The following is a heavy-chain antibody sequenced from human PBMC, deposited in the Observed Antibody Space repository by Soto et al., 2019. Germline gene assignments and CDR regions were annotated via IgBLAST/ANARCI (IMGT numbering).Heavy chain of an antibody. J-gene: IGHJ4*02. CDR1: GYTFTSYG. CDR2: ISAYNGNT. Sequence: ASVKVSCKASGYTFTSYGISWVRQAPGQGLEWMGWISAYNGNTNYAQKLQGRVTMTTDTSTSTAYMELRSLGSDDTAVYYCARESDAFGNRRYQLLSGGDYWGQGTLVTVSS. V-gene: IGHV1-18*01. CDR3: ARESDAFGNRRYQLLSGGDY. D-gene: IGHD2-2*01.